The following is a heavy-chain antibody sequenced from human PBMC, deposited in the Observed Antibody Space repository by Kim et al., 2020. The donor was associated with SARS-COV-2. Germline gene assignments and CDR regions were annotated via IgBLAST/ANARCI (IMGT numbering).Heavy chain of an antibody. CDR2: IWHDGSNK. CDR3: VPDFYDSSGPEY. Sequence: GGSLRLSCTASGFTFSNYGMHWVRQAPGKGLEWVAIIWHDGSNKYYADSVKGRFTISRDDSKNTLYLQMNSLRAEDTAVYYCVPDFYDSSGPEYWGQGTLVTVSS. V-gene: IGHV3-33*01. D-gene: IGHD3-22*01. CDR1: GFTFSNYG. J-gene: IGHJ4*02.